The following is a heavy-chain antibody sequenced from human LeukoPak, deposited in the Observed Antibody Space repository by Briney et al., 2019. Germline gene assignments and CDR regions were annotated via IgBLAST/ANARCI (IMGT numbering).Heavy chain of an antibody. CDR3: ARHGAFFTRGFCSNSNCYVDGLQT. J-gene: IGHJ3*01. Sequence: SETLSLTCTVSGDSISSSYWSWIRQSPGKGLEWIGYSYDTVSTKYNPSLKRRVIISTDKSKNQLSLKLNSVTAADTAVYYCARHGAFFTRGFCSNSNCYVDGLQTWGQGIVVGVSS. V-gene: IGHV4-59*08. CDR2: SYDTVST. CDR1: GDSISSSY. D-gene: IGHD2-2*01.